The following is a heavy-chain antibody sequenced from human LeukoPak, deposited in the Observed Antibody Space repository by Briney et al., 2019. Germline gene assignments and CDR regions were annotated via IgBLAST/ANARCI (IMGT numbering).Heavy chain of an antibody. J-gene: IGHJ6*02. Sequence: SQTLSLTCTVSGDSISSGGYYSSCIRHHPRKCLEWIGYIYYGGTIYSHPSLKSRVTISVDTSKNQFSLKLSSVTAADTAVYYCARVPVLEESDYGMDVWGQGTTVTVSS. V-gene: IGHV4-31*03. D-gene: IGHD4/OR15-4a*01. CDR2: IYYGGTI. CDR1: GDSISSGGYY. CDR3: ARVPVLEESDYGMDV.